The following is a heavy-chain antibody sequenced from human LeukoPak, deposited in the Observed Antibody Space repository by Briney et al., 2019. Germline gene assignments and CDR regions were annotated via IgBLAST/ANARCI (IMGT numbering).Heavy chain of an antibody. CDR1: GYTFTSYG. CDR2: ISAYNGNT. V-gene: IGHV1-18*01. Sequence: GASVKVSCKASGYTFTSYGISWVRQAPGQGLEWVGWISAYNGNTNYAQKLQGRVTMTTDTSTSTAYMELRSLRSDDTAVYYCARLSSSWYMDWFDPWGQGTLVTVSS. J-gene: IGHJ5*02. D-gene: IGHD6-13*01. CDR3: ARLSSSWYMDWFDP.